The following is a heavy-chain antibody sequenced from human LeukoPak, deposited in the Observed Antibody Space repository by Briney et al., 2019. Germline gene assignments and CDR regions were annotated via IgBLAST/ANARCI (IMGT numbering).Heavy chain of an antibody. Sequence: SETLSLTCSVSGGYINSYYWSWIRQPPGKGLEWIGNLYYTGTTSYNPSLKSRVTISADTSKAQSSLNINSVTAADTAVYFCARAVSEYTYGTRFDYWGPGTLAAVSS. CDR1: GGYINSYY. V-gene: IGHV4-59*01. CDR3: ARAVSEYTYGTRFDY. D-gene: IGHD5-18*01. CDR2: LYYTGTT. J-gene: IGHJ4*02.